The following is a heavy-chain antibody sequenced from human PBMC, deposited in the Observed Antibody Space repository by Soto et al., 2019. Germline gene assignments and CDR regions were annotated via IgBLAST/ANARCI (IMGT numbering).Heavy chain of an antibody. CDR1: GFTFSTYE. CDR2: ITWNSGKI. V-gene: IGHV3-9*01. Sequence: LRLSCAASGFTFSTYEMNWVRQGPGRGLEWVSGITWNSGKIAYADSVKGRFTIARDDDNNSLYLQMNSLRPEDTALYYCVKDSYADFHRVLSTAEYFFDYWGHGTLVTVSS. D-gene: IGHD2-15*01. CDR3: VKDSYADFHRVLSTAEYFFDY. J-gene: IGHJ4*01.